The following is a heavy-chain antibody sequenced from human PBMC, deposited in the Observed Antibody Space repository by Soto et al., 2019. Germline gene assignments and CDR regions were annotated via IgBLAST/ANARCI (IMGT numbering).Heavy chain of an antibody. Sequence: PGGSLRLSCAASGFTFSAYAMHWVRQAPGKGLEWVSVISGSGDSTYYADSVKGRFTISRDNSKNTLYLQMNSLRAEDTAVYYCASRGSGWYFDYWGQGTLVTVSS. D-gene: IGHD6-19*01. V-gene: IGHV3-23*01. J-gene: IGHJ4*02. CDR2: ISGSGDST. CDR1: GFTFSAYA. CDR3: ASRGSGWYFDY.